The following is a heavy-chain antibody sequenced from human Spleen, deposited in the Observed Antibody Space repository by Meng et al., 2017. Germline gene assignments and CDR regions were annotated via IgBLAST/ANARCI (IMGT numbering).Heavy chain of an antibody. D-gene: IGHD6-19*01. V-gene: IGHV3-74*01. CDR3: ARGRSSGWYGPWFDP. CDR2: INSDGSTT. CDR1: GFTLSSYW. J-gene: IGHJ5*02. Sequence: GESLKISCAASGFTLSSYWMHWVRQAPGKGLVWVSRINSDGSTTSYADSVKGRFTISRDNAKNTLFLQMNSLRAEDTAVYYCARGRSSGWYGPWFDPWGQGTLVTVSS.